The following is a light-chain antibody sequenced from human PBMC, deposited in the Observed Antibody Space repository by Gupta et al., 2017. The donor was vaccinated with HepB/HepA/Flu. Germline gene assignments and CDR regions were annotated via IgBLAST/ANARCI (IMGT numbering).Light chain of an antibody. CDR2: LGS. Sequence: DIVMTQSPLSLPVTPGEPASISCRSSQSLLHSNGYNYLDWYLQKPGQSPQLLIYLGSNRASGVPDRVRGSGSGTDFTLKISRAEAEDVGVYYCKQALQTRWTFGQGTKVEIK. J-gene: IGKJ1*01. V-gene: IGKV2-28*01. CDR3: KQALQTRWT. CDR1: QSLLHSNGYNY.